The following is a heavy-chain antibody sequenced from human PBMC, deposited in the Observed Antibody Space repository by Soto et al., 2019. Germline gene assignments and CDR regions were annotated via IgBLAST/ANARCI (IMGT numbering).Heavy chain of an antibody. J-gene: IGHJ3*02. CDR3: ASYYDSSGSHAFDI. V-gene: IGHV1-69*13. D-gene: IGHD3-22*01. CDR2: IIPIFGTA. Sequence: SVKVSCKASGGTFSSYAISWVRQAPGQGLEWMGGIIPIFGTANYAQKFQGRVTITADESTSTAYMELSSLRSEDTAVYYCASYYDSSGSHAFDIWGQRTMVTVSS. CDR1: GGTFSSYA.